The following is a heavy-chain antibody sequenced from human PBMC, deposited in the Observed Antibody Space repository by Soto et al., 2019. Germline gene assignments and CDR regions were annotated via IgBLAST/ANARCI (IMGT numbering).Heavy chain of an antibody. D-gene: IGHD2-2*01. V-gene: IGHV3-30*18. CDR1: GFTFSSYG. CDR3: AKLPCSSTSCDYMDV. Sequence: QVQLVESGGGVVQPGRSLRLSCAASGFTFSSYGMHWVRQAPGKGLEWVAVISYDGSNKYYADSVKGRFTISRDNSKNTLYLQMNSLRAEDTAVYYCAKLPCSSTSCDYMDVWGKGTTVTVSS. CDR2: ISYDGSNK. J-gene: IGHJ6*03.